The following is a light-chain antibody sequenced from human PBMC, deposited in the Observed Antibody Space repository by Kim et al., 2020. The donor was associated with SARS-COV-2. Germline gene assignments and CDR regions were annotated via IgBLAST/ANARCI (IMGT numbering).Light chain of an antibody. CDR3: LLYYGGVWV. V-gene: IGLV7-43*01. J-gene: IGLJ3*02. CDR2: TAS. CDR1: TGAVTSGYY. Sequence: PGGTVTLTAASHTGAVTSGYYPNWFQLNPGQAPRSMIHTASGRHTWTPARFSGSLLGGKAALTLSGVQPEDEAEYYCLLYYGGVWVFGGGTQLTVL.